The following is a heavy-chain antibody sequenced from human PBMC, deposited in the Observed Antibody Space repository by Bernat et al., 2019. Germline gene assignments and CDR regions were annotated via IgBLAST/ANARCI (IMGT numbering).Heavy chain of an antibody. Sequence: EGKRVESGGGRGKKGGSWRLPCAAFGFTFSSYWLHWVRQAPGKGLVCVSRINSDGSSTSYADSVKGRFTIPRDNAKNTLYLQMNSLRAEDTAVYYCARIAGGAYSGPDYWGQGTLVTVSS. D-gene: IGHD1-26*01. CDR1: GFTFSSYW. CDR2: INSDGSST. CDR3: ARIAGGAYSGPDY. V-gene: IGHV3-74*01. J-gene: IGHJ4*02.